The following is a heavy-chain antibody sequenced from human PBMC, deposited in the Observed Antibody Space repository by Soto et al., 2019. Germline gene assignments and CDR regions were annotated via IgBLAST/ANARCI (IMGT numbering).Heavy chain of an antibody. J-gene: IGHJ6*02. Sequence: QVQLVQSAAEVKKPGASVRVSCKASGYTFIRYGIAWVRQAPGQGLEGMGWISPYNDYTIYAQKLQGRVTMTADTSTRTVYMELSGLISDETVVYSCARGGYYDNTWGKLSHYGLDVWGQGTSVTVSS. D-gene: IGHD3-16*01. CDR2: ISPYNDYT. V-gene: IGHV1-18*01. CDR3: ARGGYYDNTWGKLSHYGLDV. CDR1: GYTFIRYG.